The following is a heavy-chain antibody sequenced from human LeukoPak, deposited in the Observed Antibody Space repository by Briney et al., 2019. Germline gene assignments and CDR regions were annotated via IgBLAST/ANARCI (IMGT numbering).Heavy chain of an antibody. D-gene: IGHD3-10*01. CDR1: GGSFSGYY. CDR3: ARQAQRRPGFDY. Sequence: SETLSLTCAVYGGSFSGYYWSWIRQPPGKGLEWIGEINHSGSTNYNPSLKSRVTISVDTSKNQFSLKLSSVTAADTAVHYCARQAQRRPGFDYWGQGTLVTVSS. J-gene: IGHJ4*02. V-gene: IGHV4-34*01. CDR2: INHSGST.